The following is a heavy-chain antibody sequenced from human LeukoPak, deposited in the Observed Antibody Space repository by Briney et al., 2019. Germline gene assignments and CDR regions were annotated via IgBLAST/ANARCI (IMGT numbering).Heavy chain of an antibody. V-gene: IGHV5-51*01. J-gene: IGHJ4*02. Sequence: GESLKISGKGSGYSFTTSWIGWVRQMPGKGLEWMGIIYPGDSDTRYSPSFQGQVTISADKSISTAYLQWSSLKASDTAMYYCGRFSAVAGTFYFDYWGQGTLVTVSS. CDR2: IYPGDSDT. D-gene: IGHD6-19*01. CDR1: GYSFTTSW. CDR3: GRFSAVAGTFYFDY.